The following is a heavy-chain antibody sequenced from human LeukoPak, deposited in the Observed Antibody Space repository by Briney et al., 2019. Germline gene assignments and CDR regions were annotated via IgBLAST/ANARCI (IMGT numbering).Heavy chain of an antibody. CDR1: GGSFSGYY. CDR2: INHSGST. J-gene: IGHJ6*03. Sequence: SETLSLTCAVYGGSFSGYYWSWIRQPPGKGLEWIGEINHSGSTNYNPSLKSRVTIPVDTSKNQFSLKLSSVTAADTAVYYCARVNGGNSSGYYYYYYYMDVWGKGTTVTISS. V-gene: IGHV4-34*01. D-gene: IGHD4-23*01. CDR3: ARVNGGNSSGYYYYYYYMDV.